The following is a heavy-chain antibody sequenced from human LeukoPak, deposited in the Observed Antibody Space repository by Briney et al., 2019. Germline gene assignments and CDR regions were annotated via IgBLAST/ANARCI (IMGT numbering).Heavy chain of an antibody. Sequence: PGGSLRLSCAASGFIFSDAWMSWVRQAPGKGLEWLGRIKTKTDGGTTDHAAPVKGRFTISRDDSKNTLFLQMDSLKSEDTGVYYCVASGLLSVYAKWGQGTLVTVSS. CDR2: IKTKTDGGTT. CDR3: VASGLLSVYAK. V-gene: IGHV3-15*01. J-gene: IGHJ4*02. CDR1: GFIFSDAW. D-gene: IGHD2-8*02.